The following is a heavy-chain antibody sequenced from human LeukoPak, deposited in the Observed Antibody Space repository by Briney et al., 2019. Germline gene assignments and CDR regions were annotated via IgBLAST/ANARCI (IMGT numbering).Heavy chain of an antibody. CDR1: GYTFTSYG. CDR3: ARDRNIAAAGTRSLDY. Sequence: ASVKVSCKASGYTFTSYGISWVRQPPGHGLEWMGWISDYNCNTNYAQKLQGRVTMTTDTSTSTAYMELRSLRSDDTAVYYCARDRNIAAAGTRSLDYWGQGTLVTVSS. J-gene: IGHJ4*02. D-gene: IGHD6-13*01. CDR2: ISDYNCNT. V-gene: IGHV1-18*04.